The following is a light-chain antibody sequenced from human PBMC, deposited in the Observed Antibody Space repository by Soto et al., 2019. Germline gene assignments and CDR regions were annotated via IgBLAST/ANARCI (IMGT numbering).Light chain of an antibody. J-gene: IGLJ1*01. CDR2: EVS. V-gene: IGLV2-14*01. CDR3: SSYTITTTYV. Sequence: QSALTQPASVSGSPGQSITISCTGTSSDVGGYNYVSWYQQHPGKAPKLMIYEVSYRPSGVSNRFSASKSGNTASLTISGXXXXXXXDYYCSSYTITTTYVFGTGTKVTV. CDR1: SSDVGGYNY.